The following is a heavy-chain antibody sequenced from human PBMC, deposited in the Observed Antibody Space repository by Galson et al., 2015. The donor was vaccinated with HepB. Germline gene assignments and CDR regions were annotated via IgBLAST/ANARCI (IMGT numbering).Heavy chain of an antibody. D-gene: IGHD3-3*01. V-gene: IGHV1-2*06. CDR3: ARVDDFWSGYGDY. CDR2: INPKSGGT. J-gene: IGHJ4*02. Sequence: SVKVSCKASGYIFTGYNMHWVRQAPGQGLEWMGRINPKSGGTNYAQKFQDRVTMTRDTSMSTAYMELRRLRSDDTAVYYCARVDDFWSGYGDYWGQGTLVTVSS. CDR1: GYIFTGYN.